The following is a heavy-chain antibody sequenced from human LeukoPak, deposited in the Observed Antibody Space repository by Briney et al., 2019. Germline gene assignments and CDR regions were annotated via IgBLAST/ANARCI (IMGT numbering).Heavy chain of an antibody. Sequence: SGTLSLTCAVSGGSISSYYWSWIRQPPGKGLEWIGYIYYSGSTNYNPSLKSRVTISVDTSKNQFSLKLSSVTAADTAVYYCARAAWYYDSSGYYFSGPVDYWGQGTLVTVSS. CDR3: ARAAWYYDSSGYYFSGPVDY. V-gene: IGHV4-59*01. CDR2: IYYSGST. J-gene: IGHJ4*02. CDR1: GGSISSYY. D-gene: IGHD3-22*01.